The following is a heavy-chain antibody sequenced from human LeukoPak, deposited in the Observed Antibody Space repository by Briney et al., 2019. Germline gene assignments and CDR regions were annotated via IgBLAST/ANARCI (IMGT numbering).Heavy chain of an antibody. J-gene: IGHJ4*02. V-gene: IGHV1-69*05. CDR3: ARDQMQQLVL. Sequence: SVKVSCKASGYTFTSYGISWVRQAPGQGLEWMGGIIPIFGTANYAQKFQGRVTITTDESTSTAYMELSSLRSEDTAVYYCARDQMQQLVLWGQGTLVTVSS. CDR1: GYTFTSYG. D-gene: IGHD6-13*01. CDR2: IIPIFGTA.